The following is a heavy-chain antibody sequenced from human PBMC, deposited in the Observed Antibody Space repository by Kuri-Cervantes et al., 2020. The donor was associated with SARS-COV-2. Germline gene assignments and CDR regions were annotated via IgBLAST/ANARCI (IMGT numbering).Heavy chain of an antibody. CDR1: GFTFSSYG. CDR2: ISYDGGNK. CDR3: ARGEVGEAYYDFWSGYYSGCVDY. Sequence: GGSLRLSCAASGFTFSSYGMHWVRQAPGKGLEWVAFISYDGGNKYYADSVKGRFTISRDNSKNTLYLQMNSLRAEDTAVYFCARGEVGEAYYDFWSGYYSGCVDYWGQGTLVTVSS. D-gene: IGHD3-3*01. J-gene: IGHJ4*02. V-gene: IGHV3-30*03.